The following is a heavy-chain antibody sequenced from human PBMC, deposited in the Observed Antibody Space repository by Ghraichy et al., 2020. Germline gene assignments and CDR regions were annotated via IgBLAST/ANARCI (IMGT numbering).Heavy chain of an antibody. V-gene: IGHV3-23*01. Sequence: GGSLRLSCAASGFTFSSYAMSWVRQAPGKGLEWVSAISGSGGSTYYADSVKGRFTISRDNSKNTQYLQMNSLRAEDTAVYYCAKGVGYYYYYGMDVWGQGTTVTVSS. CDR1: GFTFSSYA. CDR3: AKGVGYYYYYGMDV. CDR2: ISGSGGST. J-gene: IGHJ6*02.